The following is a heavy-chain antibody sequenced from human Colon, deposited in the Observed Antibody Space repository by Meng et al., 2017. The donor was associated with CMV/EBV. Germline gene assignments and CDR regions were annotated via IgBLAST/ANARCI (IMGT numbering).Heavy chain of an antibody. V-gene: IGHV4-34*01. CDR1: GGSFSRYS. CDR2: ISHNGST. D-gene: IGHD1-14*01. Sequence: SGGSFSRYSGTWIRQPPGKGLEYIGEISHNGSTYYDPSLKSRVTMSVDASKKHFFLSLTSVTAADTAVYYCARGLLTRLRPTTWFDPWGQGTLVTVSS. CDR3: ARGLLTRLRPTTWFDP. J-gene: IGHJ5*02.